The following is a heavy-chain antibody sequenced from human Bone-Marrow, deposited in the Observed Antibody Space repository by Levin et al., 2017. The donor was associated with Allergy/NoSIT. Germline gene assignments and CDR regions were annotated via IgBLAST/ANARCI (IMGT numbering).Heavy chain of an antibody. CDR1: GFAFRDFS. D-gene: IGHD2-8*02. V-gene: IGHV3-21*01. J-gene: IGHJ3*01. Sequence: LSLTCAASGFAFRDFSLNWVRLAPGKGLEWVSSISPFNSFIYYSDSVKGRFTISRDNAENSLSLQMNSLRDDDTAVYFCARNRPCTGGSCDDAFDVWGQGTTVTVSS. CDR3: ARNRPCTGGSCDDAFDV. CDR2: ISPFNSFI.